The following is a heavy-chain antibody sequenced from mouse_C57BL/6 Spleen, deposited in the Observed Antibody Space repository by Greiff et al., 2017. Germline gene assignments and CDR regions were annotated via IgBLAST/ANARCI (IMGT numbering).Heavy chain of an antibody. V-gene: IGHV5-16*01. CDR2: INSDGSST. D-gene: IGHD1-1*01. Sequence: EVQRVESEGGLVQPGSSMKLSCTASGFTFSDYYMAWVRQVPENGLEWVANINSDGSSTYSLDSLKSRFIISRDNAKNSLYLPVSSLNSEDTAPYYGASEWDYYASSGHWYIDVWGTGTTVTVSS. CDR3: ASEWDYYASSGHWYIDV. CDR1: GFTFSDYY. J-gene: IGHJ1*03.